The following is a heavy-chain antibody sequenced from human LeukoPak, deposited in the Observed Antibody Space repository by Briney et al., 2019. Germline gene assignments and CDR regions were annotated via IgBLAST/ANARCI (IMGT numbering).Heavy chain of an antibody. V-gene: IGHV4-38-2*02. Sequence: SETLSLTCTVSGYSISSGYYWAWIRQPPGKGLQWIGNIYYSGSTYYNPSLKSRVTISVDTSKNQFSLKLSSVTAADTAVYYCARSYDSSGYYWGDFDYWGQGTLVTVSS. D-gene: IGHD3-22*01. CDR3: ARSYDSSGYYWGDFDY. J-gene: IGHJ4*02. CDR1: GYSISSGYY. CDR2: IYYSGST.